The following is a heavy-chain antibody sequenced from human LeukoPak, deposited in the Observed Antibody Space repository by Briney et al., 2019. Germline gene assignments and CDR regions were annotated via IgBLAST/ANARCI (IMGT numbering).Heavy chain of an antibody. CDR1: GFTFRSYA. J-gene: IGHJ6*02. CDR2: ITGSGDRI. CDR3: AKDGTRTTGKFYYYGMDV. D-gene: IGHD1-1*01. Sequence: QPGGSLRLSCAASGFTFRSYAMSWVRQAPGKGLEWVSVITGSGDRIHYTESVKGRFTLSRDNSKGTVSLQMSSLRADDTAVYYCAKDGTRTTGKFYYYGMDVWGQGTTVTVSS. V-gene: IGHV3-23*01.